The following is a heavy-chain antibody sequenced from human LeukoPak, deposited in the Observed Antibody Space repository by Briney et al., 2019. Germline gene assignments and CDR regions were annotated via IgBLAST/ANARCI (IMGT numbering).Heavy chain of an antibody. J-gene: IGHJ4*02. CDR1: GGSLSSGSYY. CDR3: ARERGAVAGFSFDY. CDR2: IYTSGST. D-gene: IGHD6-19*01. Sequence: SQTLSLTCTVSGGSLSSGSYYWSWIRQPAGKGLEWIGRIYTSGSTNCNPSLKSRVTISVDTSKNQFSLKLSSVTAADTAVYYCARERGAVAGFSFDYWGQGTLVTVSS. V-gene: IGHV4-61*02.